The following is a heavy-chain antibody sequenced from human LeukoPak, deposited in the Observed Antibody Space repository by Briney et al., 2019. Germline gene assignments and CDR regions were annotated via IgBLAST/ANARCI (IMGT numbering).Heavy chain of an antibody. CDR1: GFSLSGYW. CDR2: NNGDGSTT. CDR3: ARDPRNVGLAP. V-gene: IGHV3-74*01. Sequence: GGSLRGSCVASGFSLSGYWMYWVRQAPGKGLMYISRNNGDGSTTNYADVVKGRFTMSRDNVKNTLYLQMNSLRVEDTAVYYCARDPRNVGLAPWGQGTLVTVSS. D-gene: IGHD2-15*01. J-gene: IGHJ5*02.